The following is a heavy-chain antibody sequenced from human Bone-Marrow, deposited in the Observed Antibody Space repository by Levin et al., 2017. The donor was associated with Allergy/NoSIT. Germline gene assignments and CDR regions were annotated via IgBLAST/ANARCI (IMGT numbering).Heavy chain of an antibody. CDR1: GGSINTNSYF. CDR2: IYYSGSA. CDR3: VRGGFSNAWYLGADP. J-gene: IGHJ5*02. Sequence: KTSETLSLTCTVSGGSINTNSYFWGWIRQPPGKGLEWIGTIYYSGSADYNPSLKTRVTMSVDTSKNQFSLKLTSVTAADTAVYYCVRGGFSNAWYLGADPWGQGTLVSVSS. D-gene: IGHD3-16*01. V-gene: IGHV4-39*01.